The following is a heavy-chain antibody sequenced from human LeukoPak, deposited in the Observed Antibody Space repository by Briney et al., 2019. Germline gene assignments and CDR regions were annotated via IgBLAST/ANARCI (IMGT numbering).Heavy chain of an antibody. Sequence: GGSLRLSCAASGFTFSNYAMSWVRQAPGKGLEWVSTLSGTGGSTYYADSVKGRFTISRDNSKNTLYLQVSSLRAEDTAVYYCAKKTESTGEAFDYWGQGTQVTVSS. CDR3: AKKTESTGEAFDY. D-gene: IGHD7-27*01. CDR1: GFTFSNYA. CDR2: LSGTGGST. V-gene: IGHV3-23*01. J-gene: IGHJ4*02.